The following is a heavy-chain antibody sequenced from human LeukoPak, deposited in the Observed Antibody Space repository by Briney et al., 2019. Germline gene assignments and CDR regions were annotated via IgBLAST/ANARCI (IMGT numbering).Heavy chain of an antibody. V-gene: IGHV4-34*01. CDR3: VRGRYCSSANCYDYFDP. Sequence: SETLSLTCGVYGGSFGGYHWNWIRQPPGKRLEWIGEITYGGTTNYNPSLRRRVTMSVDTSKKQFSLHLTSVTAADTAVYYCVRGRYCSSANCYDYFDPWGPETHVSVSS. J-gene: IGHJ5*02. CDR1: GGSFGGYH. D-gene: IGHD2-2*01. CDR2: ITYGGTT.